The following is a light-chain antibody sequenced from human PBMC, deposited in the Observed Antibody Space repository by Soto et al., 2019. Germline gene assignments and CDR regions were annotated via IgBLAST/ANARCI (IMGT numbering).Light chain of an antibody. Sequence: QSVLTQPASVSGSPGQSITFSCTGTSSDIGRYNYVSWYQHHPGKAPKLLISEVTNRPSGISDRFSGSKSGNTASLTISGLRAEDEADYYCSSYTFSRTQVFGTGTKATVL. CDR3: SSYTFSRTQV. CDR1: SSDIGRYNY. J-gene: IGLJ1*01. V-gene: IGLV2-14*01. CDR2: EVT.